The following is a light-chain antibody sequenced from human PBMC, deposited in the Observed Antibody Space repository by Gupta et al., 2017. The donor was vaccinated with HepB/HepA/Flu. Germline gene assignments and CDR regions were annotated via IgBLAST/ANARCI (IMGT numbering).Light chain of an antibody. CDR3: CAYAGTSTVVV. V-gene: IGLV2-23*02. Sequence: QSALTQPASVSGSPGQSITIPCTGTSSDVGSYNLVSWYQQHPGKAPKLMIYEVTKRPSGVSNRFSGSKSGNTASLTISGLQAEDEADYYCCAYAGTSTVVVFGGGTKLTV. CDR2: EVT. J-gene: IGLJ2*01. CDR1: SSDVGSYNL.